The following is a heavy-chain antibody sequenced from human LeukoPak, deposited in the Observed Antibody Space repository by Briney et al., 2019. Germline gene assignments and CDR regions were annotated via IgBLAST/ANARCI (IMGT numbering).Heavy chain of an antibody. Sequence: ASVKVSCKASGGTFSSYAMSWVRQAPGQGLEWMGGIIPIFGTANYAQKFQGRVTITRNTSISTAYMELSSLRSEDTAVYYCARSVKTRQLWLLYYYYYMDVWGKGTTVTVSS. CDR1: GGTFSSYA. J-gene: IGHJ6*03. V-gene: IGHV1-69*05. D-gene: IGHD5-18*01. CDR3: ARSVKTRQLWLLYYYYYMDV. CDR2: IIPIFGTA.